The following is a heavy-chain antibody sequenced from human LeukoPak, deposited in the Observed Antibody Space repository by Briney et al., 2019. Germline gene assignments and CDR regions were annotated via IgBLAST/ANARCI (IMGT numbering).Heavy chain of an antibody. V-gene: IGHV1-69*13. Sequence: SVKVPCKASGGTFSSYAISWVRQAPGQGLEWMGGIIPIFGTANYAQKFQGRVTITADESTSTAYMELSSLRSEDTAVYYCASLAAAGREGWFDPWGQGTLVTVSS. CDR2: IIPIFGTA. D-gene: IGHD6-13*01. CDR1: GGTFSSYA. J-gene: IGHJ5*02. CDR3: ASLAAAGREGWFDP.